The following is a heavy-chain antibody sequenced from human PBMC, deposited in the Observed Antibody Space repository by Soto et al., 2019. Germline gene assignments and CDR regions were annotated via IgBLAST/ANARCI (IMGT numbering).Heavy chain of an antibody. J-gene: IGHJ4*02. V-gene: IGHV4-31*03. CDR3: AGSSARSTFDY. Sequence: TLSLTCTVSGGSVSSGGYYWSWIRQVPGKGLEWIGYIYHTGNTFYNPSLKSRVTISLDTSKSQFSLKLTSVTAADTAIYYCAGSSARSTFDYWGQGTLVTVSS. CDR1: GGSVSSGGYY. CDR2: IYHTGNT. D-gene: IGHD6-25*01.